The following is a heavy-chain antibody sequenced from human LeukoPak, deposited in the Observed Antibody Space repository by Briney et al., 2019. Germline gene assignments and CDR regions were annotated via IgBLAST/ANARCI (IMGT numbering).Heavy chain of an antibody. CDR3: TTIPPYYGMDV. J-gene: IGHJ6*02. Sequence: PSETLSLTCAVYGGSFSGYYGSWIRQPPGKGLEWIGEINHSGSTNYNPSLKSRVTISVDTSKNQFSLKLSSVTAADTAVYYCTTIPPYYGMDVWGQGTTVTVSS. CDR1: GGSFSGYY. CDR2: INHSGST. D-gene: IGHD3-9*01. V-gene: IGHV4-34*01.